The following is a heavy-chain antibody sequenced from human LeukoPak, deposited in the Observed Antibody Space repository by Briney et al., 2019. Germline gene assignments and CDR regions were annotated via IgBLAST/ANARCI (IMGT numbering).Heavy chain of an antibody. J-gene: IGHJ4*02. Sequence: SVKVSCKASGGTFSSYAISWVRQAPGQGLEWMGGIIPIFGTANYAQKFQGRVTITADESTSTAYMELSSLRSEDTAVYYCAGDRLSGSYYNEPFDYWGQGTLVTVSS. V-gene: IGHV1-69*13. CDR3: AGDRLSGSYYNEPFDY. CDR1: GGTFSSYA. CDR2: IIPIFGTA. D-gene: IGHD3-10*01.